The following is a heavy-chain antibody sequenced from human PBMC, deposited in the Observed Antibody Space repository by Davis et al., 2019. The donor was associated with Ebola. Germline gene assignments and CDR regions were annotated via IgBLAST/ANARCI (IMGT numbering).Heavy chain of an antibody. Sequence: PGGSLRLSCAASGFTFSSFWMHWVRQAPGKGLVWVSRISGDGSSTNYADSVKGRFTISRDNAKNTLYLQMNSLRDEDTAVYYCARMGSGWDYWGQGTLVTVSS. CDR1: GFTFSSFW. D-gene: IGHD6-19*01. J-gene: IGHJ4*02. CDR3: ARMGSGWDY. CDR2: ISGDGSST. V-gene: IGHV3-74*01.